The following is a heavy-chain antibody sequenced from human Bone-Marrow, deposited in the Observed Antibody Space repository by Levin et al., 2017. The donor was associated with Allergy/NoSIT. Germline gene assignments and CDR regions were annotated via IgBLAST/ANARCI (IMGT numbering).Heavy chain of an antibody. CDR1: GYSFTTYW. V-gene: IGHV5-51*01. CDR3: ARIREATVTTTLDY. CDR2: IYPLDSDT. J-gene: IGHJ4*02. Sequence: GESLKISCKGSGYSFTTYWIAWVRQMPGKGLDWMGIIYPLDSDTRYSPSFQGQVTISADKSISTAYVQWSSLRASDAAIYYCARIREATVTTTLDYWGQGTLVTVSS. D-gene: IGHD4-17*01.